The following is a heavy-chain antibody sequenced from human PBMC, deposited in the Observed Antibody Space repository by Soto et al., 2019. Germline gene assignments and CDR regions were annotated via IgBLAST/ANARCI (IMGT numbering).Heavy chain of an antibody. CDR1: GFIFSNYV. CDR2: MSYDGTTK. J-gene: IGHJ4*01. CDR3: AREVLWSRYFDY. D-gene: IGHD2-21*01. Sequence: QVQLVESGGGVVQPGRSLRLSCAASGFIFSNYVMYWVRQAPGKGLECVAFMSYDGTTKYYADSVKGRFTISRDNSKNTLDLQMNNLRPEDTGVYYCAREVLWSRYFDYWGQGTLVTVSS. V-gene: IGHV3-30-3*01.